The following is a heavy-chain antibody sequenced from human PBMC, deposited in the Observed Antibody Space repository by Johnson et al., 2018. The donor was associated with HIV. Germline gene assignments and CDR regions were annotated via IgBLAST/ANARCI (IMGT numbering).Heavy chain of an antibody. CDR1: GFTFSSYA. Sequence: VQVVESGGGLVQPGGSLRLSCAASGFTFSSYAMSWVRQAPGKGLEHVSAISGNGGSTYYANSVKGRFTISRDNFKNTLYLQMGSLTAEDMAVYYCARRRYSTSWQEAFDIWGRGTMVTVSS. D-gene: IGHD6-13*01. CDR3: ARRRYSTSWQEAFDI. CDR2: ISGNGGST. V-gene: IGHV3-64*01. J-gene: IGHJ3*02.